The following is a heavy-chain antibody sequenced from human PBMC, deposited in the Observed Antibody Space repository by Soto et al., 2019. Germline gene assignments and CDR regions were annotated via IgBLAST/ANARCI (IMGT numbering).Heavy chain of an antibody. J-gene: IGHJ6*02. Sequence: SETLSLTCTVSCGSIRSAYSHWTWISQAPGKGLEWIGYIHYSGSVHYNPSLQSRLTMSVDTSKNLFSLNLSSVTAADTAVYFCAREDDGGDRDYYGLDVWGQGTTVT. CDR2: IHYSGSV. CDR1: CGSIRSAYSH. CDR3: AREDDGGDRDYYGLDV. D-gene: IGHD2-21*02. V-gene: IGHV4-30-4*01.